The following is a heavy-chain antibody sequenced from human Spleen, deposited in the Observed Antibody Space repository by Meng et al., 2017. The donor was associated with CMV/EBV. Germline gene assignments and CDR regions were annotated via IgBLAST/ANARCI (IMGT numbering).Heavy chain of an antibody. CDR2: LSRNSGTI. V-gene: IGHV3-9*01. J-gene: IGHJ4*02. D-gene: IGHD6-13*01. Sequence: SLKISCVASGFTFSRYSMNWVRQAPGKGLEWVSGLSRNSGTIGYADSVKGRFTISRDNAKNSLYLQMNSLRAEDTALYYCVYSSSWLFYFDYWGQGAVVTVSS. CDR1: GFTFSRYS. CDR3: VYSSSWLFYFDY.